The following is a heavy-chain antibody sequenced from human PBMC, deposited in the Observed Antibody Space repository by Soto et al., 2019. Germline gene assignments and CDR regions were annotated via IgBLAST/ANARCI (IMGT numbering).Heavy chain of an antibody. V-gene: IGHV3-23*01. CDR3: AKDSGSYYGVGNYGMDV. CDR1: GFTFSSYA. Sequence: EVQLLESGGGLVQPGGSLRLSCAASGFTFSSYAMSWVRQAPGKGLEWVSAISGSGGSTYYADSVKGRFIISRDNSKNTLYLQMNSLRAEDTAVYYCAKDSGSYYGVGNYGMDVWGQGTTVTVSS. D-gene: IGHD1-26*01. CDR2: ISGSGGST. J-gene: IGHJ6*02.